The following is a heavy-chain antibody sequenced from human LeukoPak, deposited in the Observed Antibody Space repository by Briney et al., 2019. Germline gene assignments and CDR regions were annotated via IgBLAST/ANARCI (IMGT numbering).Heavy chain of an antibody. CDR3: ARAGSGSYYGLYYFDY. CDR1: GFTFSSYA. J-gene: IGHJ4*02. D-gene: IGHD1-26*01. CDR2: ISGSGGST. Sequence: GGSLRLSCAASGFTFSSYAMSWVRQAPGKGLEWVSAISGSGGSTYYADSVKGRFTISRDNSKNTLYLQMNSLRAEDTAVYYCARAGSGSYYGLYYFDYWGQGTLVTVSS. V-gene: IGHV3-23*01.